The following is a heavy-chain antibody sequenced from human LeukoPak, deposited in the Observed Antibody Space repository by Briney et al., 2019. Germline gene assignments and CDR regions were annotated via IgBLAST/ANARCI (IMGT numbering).Heavy chain of an antibody. J-gene: IGHJ5*01. D-gene: IGHD3-10*01. V-gene: IGHV4-38-2*02. CDR3: ARDRYYYGSSSYWFDS. Sequence: SETLSLTCTVSGYSISSGYYWGWIRQPPGKGLEWIGSIYHSGSTYYNPSLKSRVTISVDTSKNQFSLKLSSVAAADTAVYYCARDRYYYGSSSYWFDSWGQGTLVTVSS. CDR1: GYSISSGYY. CDR2: IYHSGST.